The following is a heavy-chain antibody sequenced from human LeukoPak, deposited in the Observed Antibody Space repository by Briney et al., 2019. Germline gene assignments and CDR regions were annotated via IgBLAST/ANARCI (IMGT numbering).Heavy chain of an antibody. V-gene: IGHV3-30*03. CDR1: GFTFSSYG. J-gene: IGHJ5*02. Sequence: PGGSLRLSCAASGFTFSSYGMHWVRQAPGKGLEWVAVISYDGSNKYYADSVKGRFTISRDNSKNTLYLQMNSLTAEDTAVYYCARGYSSRLYNWLDPWGQGTLVTVSS. CDR3: ARGYSSRLYNWLDP. D-gene: IGHD6-13*01. CDR2: ISYDGSNK.